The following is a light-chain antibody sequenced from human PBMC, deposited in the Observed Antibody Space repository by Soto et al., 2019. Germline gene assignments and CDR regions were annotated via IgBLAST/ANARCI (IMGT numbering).Light chain of an antibody. Sequence: AILRTHSPSTLSASPGDRVTLTCWASQGISSYLAWYQQKPGKAPKLLIYAASTLQSGVPSRFSGSGSGTDFTLTISCLQSEDFATYYCQQYYSYPLTFGQGTRLGL. V-gene: IGKV1-8*01. CDR3: QQYYSYPLT. J-gene: IGKJ5*01. CDR1: QGISSY. CDR2: AAS.